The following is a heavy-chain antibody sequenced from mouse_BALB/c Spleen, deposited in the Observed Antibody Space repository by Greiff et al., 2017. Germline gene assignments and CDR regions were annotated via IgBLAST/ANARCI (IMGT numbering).Heavy chain of an antibody. J-gene: IGHJ1*01. D-gene: IGHD1-2*01. CDR2: ISYDGSN. Sequence: EVQVVESGPGLVKPSQSLSLTCSVTGYSITSGYYWNWIRQFPGNKLEWMGYISYDGSNNYNPSLKNRISITRDTSKNQFFLKLNSVTTEDTATYYCARFYYGYGFYFDVWGAGTTVTVSA. V-gene: IGHV3-6*02. CDR1: GYSITSGYY. CDR3: ARFYYGYGFYFDV.